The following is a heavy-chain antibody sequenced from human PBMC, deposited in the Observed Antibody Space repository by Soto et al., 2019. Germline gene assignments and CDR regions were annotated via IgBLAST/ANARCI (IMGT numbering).Heavy chain of an antibody. V-gene: IGHV3-7*01. D-gene: IGHD2-2*01. CDR1: GFTFSTYW. CDR2: IKPDGSAT. Sequence: PGGSLRLSCAASGFTFSTYWMTWVRQTPGKGLQWVASIKPDGSATYYVDSVKGRFTISRDNADNSLFLQMNSLRADDTAVYFCAGPMSASVSYWAQGTLVTVSS. J-gene: IGHJ4*02. CDR3: AGPMSASVSY.